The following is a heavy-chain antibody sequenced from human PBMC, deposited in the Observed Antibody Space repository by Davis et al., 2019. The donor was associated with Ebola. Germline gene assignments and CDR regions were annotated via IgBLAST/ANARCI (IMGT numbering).Heavy chain of an antibody. CDR3: ARDMGTAMVLYDYGMDV. CDR1: GFTFSNYW. CDR2: IKTDGSTT. Sequence: GESLKISCAASGFTFSNYWMYWVRQTPGKGLVWVSRIKTDGSTTNYADSVRGRFTISRDNAKNTLYLQMNSLRGEDTAVYYCARDMGTAMVLYDYGMDVWGKGTTVTVSS. J-gene: IGHJ6*04. V-gene: IGHV3-74*01. D-gene: IGHD5-18*01.